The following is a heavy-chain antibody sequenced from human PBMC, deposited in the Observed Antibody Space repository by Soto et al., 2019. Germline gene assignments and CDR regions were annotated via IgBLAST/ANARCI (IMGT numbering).Heavy chain of an antibody. Sequence: GGSLRLSCAASGFTVSSNYMSWVRQAPGKGLEWVSVIYSGGSTYYADSVKGRFTIPRDNSKNTLYLQMNSLRAEDTAVYYCARSTYGDYPMFDYWGQGTLVTVSS. CDR2: IYSGGST. J-gene: IGHJ4*02. CDR3: ARSTYGDYPMFDY. CDR1: GFTVSSNY. D-gene: IGHD4-17*01. V-gene: IGHV3-66*01.